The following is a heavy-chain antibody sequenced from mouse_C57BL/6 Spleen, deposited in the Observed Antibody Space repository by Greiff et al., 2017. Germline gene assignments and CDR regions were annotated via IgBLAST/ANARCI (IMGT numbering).Heavy chain of an antibody. V-gene: IGHV1-15*01. CDR1: GYTFTDYE. J-gene: IGHJ2*01. CDR3: TKSSTMINPYDY. Sequence: VQLQQSGAELVRPGASVTLSCKASGYTFTDYEMHWVKQTPVHGLEWIGAIDPETGGTAYNQKFKGKAILTADKSSSTAYMALRSLTSEDSAVYYCTKSSTMINPYDYWGQGTTLTVSS. CDR2: IDPETGGT. D-gene: IGHD2-4*01.